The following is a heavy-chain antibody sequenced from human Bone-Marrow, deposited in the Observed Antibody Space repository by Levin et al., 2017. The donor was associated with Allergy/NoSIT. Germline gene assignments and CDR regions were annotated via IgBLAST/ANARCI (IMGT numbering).Heavy chain of an antibody. J-gene: IGHJ4*02. CDR3: AREGVVMAVRPDN. V-gene: IGHV3-7*01. CDR2: IKQDGSEK. Sequence: GESLKISCAASGFTFSGHWMSWVRQAPGKGLEWVANIKQDGSEKYYVDSVKGRFTISRDNAKNSLYLQMNSLRAEDTAVYYCAREGVVMAVRPDNWGQGTLVTVSS. D-gene: IGHD2-21*01. CDR1: GFTFSGHW.